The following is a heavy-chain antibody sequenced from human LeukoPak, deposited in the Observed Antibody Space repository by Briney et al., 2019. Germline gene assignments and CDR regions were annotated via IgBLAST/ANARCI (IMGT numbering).Heavy chain of an antibody. D-gene: IGHD6-19*01. CDR2: INAGNGNT. Sequence: GASVKVSCKASGYTFTSYAIHWVRQAPGQRLEWMGWINAGNGNTKYSQESQGRVTISSDTSASTAYMELSSLRSEDMAVYYCAGGGVHSSGWPRTPGDGWFDPWGQGTLVTVSS. CDR1: GYTFTSYA. CDR3: AGGGVHSSGWPRTPGDGWFDP. V-gene: IGHV1-3*03. J-gene: IGHJ5*02.